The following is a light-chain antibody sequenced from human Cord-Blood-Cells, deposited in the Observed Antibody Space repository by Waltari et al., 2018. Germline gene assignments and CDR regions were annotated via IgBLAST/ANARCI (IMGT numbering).Light chain of an antibody. CDR2: EGS. J-gene: IGLJ3*02. Sequence: QSALTQPASVSGSPGQSITISCTGTSSDVGSYNLVSRYQQHPGKAPKHMIYEGSKRPSGVSNRYSGSKSGNTASLTIAGLQAEDEADYYCCSYAGSSTWVFGGGTKLTVL. V-gene: IGLV2-23*01. CDR3: CSYAGSSTWV. CDR1: SSDVGSYNL.